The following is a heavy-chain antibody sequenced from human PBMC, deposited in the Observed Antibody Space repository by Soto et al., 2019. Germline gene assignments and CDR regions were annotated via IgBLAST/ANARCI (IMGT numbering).Heavy chain of an antibody. J-gene: IGHJ3*02. Sequence: ASVKVSCKASGYTFTSYAMHWVRQAPGQRLEWMGWINAGNGNTKYSQKFQGRVTITRDTSTSTAYMELSSLRSDDTAVYYCARDLKHIVVVRAAFDIWGQGTMVTVS. V-gene: IGHV1-3*01. CDR1: GYTFTSYA. CDR3: ARDLKHIVVVRAAFDI. CDR2: INAGNGNT. D-gene: IGHD2-21*01.